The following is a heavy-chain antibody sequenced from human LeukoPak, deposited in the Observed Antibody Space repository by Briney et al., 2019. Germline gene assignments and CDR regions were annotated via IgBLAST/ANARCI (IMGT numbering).Heavy chain of an antibody. D-gene: IGHD5-18*01. CDR1: GFTFSSYG. V-gene: IGHV3-30*02. Sequence: GGSLRLSCAASGFTFSSYGMHWVRQAPGKGLEWVAFIRYDGSNKYYADSVKGQFTISRDNSKNTLYLQMNSLRAEDTAVYYCAKDIASRQLSIDYWGQGTLVTVSS. CDR2: IRYDGSNK. J-gene: IGHJ4*02. CDR3: AKDIASRQLSIDY.